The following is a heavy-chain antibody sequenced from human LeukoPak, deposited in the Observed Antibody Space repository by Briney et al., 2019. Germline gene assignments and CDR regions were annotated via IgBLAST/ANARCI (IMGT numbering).Heavy chain of an antibody. CDR3: ARGRGWTYDS. Sequence: GGSLRLSCAASGFTFTNDFMTWVRQAPGKGLEWVANMRVDGSDIHYADSVKGRFTISSDNARNSLYLQMNTLRADDTAVYYCARGRGWTYDSWGRGTLVTVSS. V-gene: IGHV3-7*04. CDR2: MRVDGSDI. J-gene: IGHJ4*02. CDR1: GFTFTNDF. D-gene: IGHD6-19*01.